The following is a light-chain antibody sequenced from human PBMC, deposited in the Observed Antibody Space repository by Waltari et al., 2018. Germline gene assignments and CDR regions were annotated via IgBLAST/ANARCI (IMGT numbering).Light chain of an antibody. J-gene: IGLJ2*01. Sequence: QSALTQPASVSGPTGQSLTISCTEASSGVGTYNLVSWSQQPPGTAPKVILYEVSNRPAGGSIRFSDSKSGNTAYLAISGLQPEDGADYLCYSYTGSVTPRLVGRGTKLTGL. CDR2: EVS. CDR1: SSGVGTYNL. V-gene: IGLV2-23*02. CDR3: YSYTGSVTPRL.